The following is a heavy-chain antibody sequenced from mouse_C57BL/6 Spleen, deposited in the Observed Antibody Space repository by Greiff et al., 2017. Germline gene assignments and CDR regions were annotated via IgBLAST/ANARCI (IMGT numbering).Heavy chain of an antibody. V-gene: IGHV1-50*01. Sequence: QVQLKQPGAELVKPGASVKLSCKASGYTFTSYWMQWVKQRPGQGLEWIGEIDPSDSYTNYNQKFKGKATLTVDTSSSTAYMQLSSLTSEDSAVYYCASPNWDAGDYWGQGTTLTVSS. J-gene: IGHJ2*01. CDR3: ASPNWDAGDY. D-gene: IGHD4-1*02. CDR1: GYTFTSYW. CDR2: IDPSDSYT.